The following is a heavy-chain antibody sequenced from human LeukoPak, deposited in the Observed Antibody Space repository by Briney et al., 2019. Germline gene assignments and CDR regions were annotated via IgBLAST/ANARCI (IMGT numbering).Heavy chain of an antibody. Sequence: SETLSLTCTVSGGSISSSSYYWGWIRQPPGKGLEWIGSIYYSGSTYYNPSLKSRVTISVDTSKNQFSLKLSSVTAADTAVYYCARVVAVAMRYDAFDIWGQGTMVTVSS. CDR1: GGSISSSSYY. J-gene: IGHJ3*02. D-gene: IGHD6-19*01. V-gene: IGHV4-39*01. CDR3: ARVVAVAMRYDAFDI. CDR2: IYYSGST.